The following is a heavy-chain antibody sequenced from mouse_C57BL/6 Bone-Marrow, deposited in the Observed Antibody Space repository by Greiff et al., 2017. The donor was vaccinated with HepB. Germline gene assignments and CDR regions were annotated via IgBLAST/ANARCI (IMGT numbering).Heavy chain of an antibody. V-gene: IGHV2-2*01. Sequence: VKVVESGPGLVQPSQSLSITCTVSGFSLTSYGVHWVRQSPGKGLEWLGVIWSGGSTDYNAAFISRLSISKDNSKSQVFFKMNSLQADDTAIYYCARMAYWGQGTLVTVSA. CDR2: IWSGGST. CDR3: ARMAY. J-gene: IGHJ3*01. CDR1: GFSLTSYG.